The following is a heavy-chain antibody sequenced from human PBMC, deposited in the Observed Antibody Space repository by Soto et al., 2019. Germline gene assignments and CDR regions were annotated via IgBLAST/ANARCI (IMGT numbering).Heavy chain of an antibody. J-gene: IGHJ3*02. CDR3: ARDLAYLTGTTYPNDFDI. D-gene: IGHD1-7*01. V-gene: IGHV1-18*01. CDR2: ISAYNGNT. Sequence: ASVKVSCKASGYTFTSYGISWVRQAPGQGLEWMGWISAYNGNTNYAQKLQGRVTMTTDTSTSTAYMELRSLRSDDTAVYYCARDLAYLTGTTYPNDFDIWGQGTMVTVSS. CDR1: GYTFTSYG.